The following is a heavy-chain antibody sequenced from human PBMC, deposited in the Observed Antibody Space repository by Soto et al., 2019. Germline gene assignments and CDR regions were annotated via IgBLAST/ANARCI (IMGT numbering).Heavy chain of an antibody. D-gene: IGHD2-15*01. J-gene: IGHJ3*02. V-gene: IGHV3-11*01. Sequence: QVQLVESGGGLVKPGGSLRLSCAASGFTFSDYYMVWVRQAPGKGLEWISYISNDGATVYYAESVKGRFTTSRDKAKNLMFLQMNSPTANDTAVYYGARCFLGVVDALENWGRGVTVTVSS. CDR1: GFTFSDYY. CDR2: ISNDGATV. CDR3: ARCFLGVVDALEN.